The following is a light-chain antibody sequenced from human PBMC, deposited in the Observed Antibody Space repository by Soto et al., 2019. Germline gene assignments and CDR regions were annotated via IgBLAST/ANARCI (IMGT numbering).Light chain of an antibody. CDR3: CSYAGSNSHVI. Sequence: QSALTQPDSVCGSPGQSITISCTGTSSDVGSYNLVSWYQQHPGKAPKHIIYEGTKRPSGVSNRFSGSKSGNTASLTNSGLQAEDEANYYCCSYAGSNSHVIFGGGTQLTVL. CDR2: EGT. V-gene: IGLV2-23*01. CDR1: SSDVGSYNL. J-gene: IGLJ2*01.